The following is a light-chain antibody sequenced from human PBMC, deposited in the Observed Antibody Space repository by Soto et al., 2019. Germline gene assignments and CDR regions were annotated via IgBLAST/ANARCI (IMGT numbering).Light chain of an antibody. CDR2: QIS. Sequence: DIVMTQTPLSSPVTLGQPASISCRSSQSLVHSDGNTYLSWLQQRPGQPPRLLIYQISNRFSGVPDRFSVSGAGTDFTLKISRVEAEDVGIYSCVQLSQFPRTFGQGTKVEIK. V-gene: IGKV2-24*01. CDR3: VQLSQFPRT. CDR1: QSLVHSDGNTY. J-gene: IGKJ1*01.